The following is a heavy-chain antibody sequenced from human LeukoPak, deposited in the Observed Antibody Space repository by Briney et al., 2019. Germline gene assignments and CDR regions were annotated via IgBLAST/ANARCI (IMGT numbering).Heavy chain of an antibody. D-gene: IGHD1-26*01. CDR1: GGSFSGYY. CDR3: ARDPYSGSYGNYYYYFMDV. CDR2: INHSGST. V-gene: IGHV4-34*01. J-gene: IGHJ6*03. Sequence: SETLSLTCAVYGGSFSGYYWSWIRQPPGKGLEWIGEINHSGSTHYNPSLKSRVTISVDTSQKQFSLRLTSVTAADTAVYYCARDPYSGSYGNYYYYFMDVWGKGTTVTISS.